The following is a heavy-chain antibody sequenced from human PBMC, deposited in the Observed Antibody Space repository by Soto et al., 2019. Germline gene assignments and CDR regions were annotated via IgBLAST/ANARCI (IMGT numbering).Heavy chain of an antibody. CDR3: ARETVIAAAGTYWFDP. D-gene: IGHD6-13*01. Sequence: EVQLVESGGGLVQPGGSLRLSCAASGFTFTNYWMSWVRQAPGKGLEWVANIKQDGSEKYYVDSVKGRFTISRDNAKNSLSLQMNSLRAEDTAVYYCARETVIAAAGTYWFDPWGQGTLVTVSS. J-gene: IGHJ5*02. V-gene: IGHV3-7*01. CDR2: IKQDGSEK. CDR1: GFTFTNYW.